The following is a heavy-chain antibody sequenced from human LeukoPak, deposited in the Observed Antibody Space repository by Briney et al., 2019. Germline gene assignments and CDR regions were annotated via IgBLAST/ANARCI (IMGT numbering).Heavy chain of an antibody. D-gene: IGHD3-9*01. J-gene: IGHJ4*02. CDR3: AKDFLTGYYNGLDY. CDR1: GFTFSSYG. CDR2: IRYDGSNK. V-gene: IGHV3-30*02. Sequence: GGSLRLSCAASGFTFSSYGMHWVRQAPGKGLEWVAFIRYDGSNKYYADSVKGRFTISRGNSKNTLYLQMNSLRAEDTAVYYCAKDFLTGYYNGLDYWGQGTLVTVSS.